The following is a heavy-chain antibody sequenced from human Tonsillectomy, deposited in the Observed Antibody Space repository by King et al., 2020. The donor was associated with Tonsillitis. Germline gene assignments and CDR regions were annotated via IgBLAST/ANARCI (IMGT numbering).Heavy chain of an antibody. J-gene: IGHJ4*02. CDR3: ARDDRRYGYNRPFDY. V-gene: IGHV3-48*03. CDR1: GFTFSSYE. D-gene: IGHD5-24*01. Sequence: QLVQSGGGLVQPGGSLRLSCAASGFTFSSYEMNWVRQAPGKGLEWVSYISSSGSTIYYADSVKGRFTISRDNAKNSLYLQMNSLRAEDTAVYYCARDDRRYGYNRPFDYWGQGTLVTVSS. CDR2: ISSSGSTI.